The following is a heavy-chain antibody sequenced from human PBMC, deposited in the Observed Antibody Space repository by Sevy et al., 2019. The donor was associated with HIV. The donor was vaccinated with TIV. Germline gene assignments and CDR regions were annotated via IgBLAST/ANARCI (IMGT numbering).Heavy chain of an antibody. CDR2: IWYDGSNK. Sequence: GGSLRLSCAASGFTFSSYGMHWVRQAPGKGLEWVAVIWYDGSNKYYADSVKGRFTISRDNSKNTLYLQMNSLRAEDTAVYCCARDRSTMVRGVTYNWFDPWGQGTLVTVSS. V-gene: IGHV3-33*01. CDR1: GFTFSSYG. D-gene: IGHD3-10*01. J-gene: IGHJ5*02. CDR3: ARDRSTMVRGVTYNWFDP.